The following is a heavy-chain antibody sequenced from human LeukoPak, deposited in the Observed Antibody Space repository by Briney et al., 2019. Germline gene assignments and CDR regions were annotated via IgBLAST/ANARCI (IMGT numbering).Heavy chain of an antibody. D-gene: IGHD5-12*01. CDR2: ISGDGGST. CDR3: AKDISGGYDFDY. Sequence: PGRSLRLSCAASGFTFDDYAMHWVRQAPGKGLEWVSLISGDGGSTYYADSVKGRFTISRDNSKNSLYLQMNSLRTEDTALYYCAKDISGGYDFDYWGQGTLVTVSS. J-gene: IGHJ4*02. CDR1: GFTFDDYA. V-gene: IGHV3-43*02.